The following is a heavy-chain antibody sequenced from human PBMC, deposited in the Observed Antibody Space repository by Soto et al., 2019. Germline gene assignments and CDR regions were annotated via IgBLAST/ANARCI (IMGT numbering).Heavy chain of an antibody. CDR2: ISGSGGRT. D-gene: IGHD2-2*01. Sequence: VGSLRLSCAASGFTFNIYAMSWVRQAPGKGLEWVSVISGSGGRTYYADSVKGRFTMSRDNSKNTLYLQMNSLRAEDTAVYYCAKEVVVEAAGRSHYYYYGLDVWGQGTTVTVSS. CDR3: AKEVVVEAAGRSHYYYYGLDV. V-gene: IGHV3-23*01. CDR1: GFTFNIYA. J-gene: IGHJ6*02.